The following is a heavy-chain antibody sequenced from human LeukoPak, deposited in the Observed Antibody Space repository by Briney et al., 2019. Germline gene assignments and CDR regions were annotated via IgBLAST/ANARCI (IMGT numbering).Heavy chain of an antibody. J-gene: IGHJ4*02. Sequence: GGSLRLSCAASGFTFSTYAMSWVRQPPGKGLEWVSTISGSGGSTYYADSVKGRFTISRDNSKNTLYLQMNSLRAEDTAVYYCAKDGRRGYSVYDGQWDYWGQGNLVTVSS. D-gene: IGHD5/OR15-5a*01. CDR1: GFTFSTYA. CDR3: AKDGRRGYSVYDGQWDY. CDR2: ISGSGGST. V-gene: IGHV3-23*01.